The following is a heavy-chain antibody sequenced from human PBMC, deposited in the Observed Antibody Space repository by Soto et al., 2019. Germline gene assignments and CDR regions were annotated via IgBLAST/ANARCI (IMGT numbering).Heavy chain of an antibody. J-gene: IGHJ6*01. D-gene: IGHD3-22*01. Sequence: SETLSLTCTVSGGSTSSYYWSWIRQPPGKGLEWIGYIYYSGSTNYNPSLKSRVTISVDTSKNQFSLKLNSVTAADTAVYYCARETYYYDSSGYYPRDGMDVWGQGTTVTVSS. CDR3: ARETYYYDSSGYYPRDGMDV. V-gene: IGHV4-59*01. CDR2: IYYSGST. CDR1: GGSTSSYY.